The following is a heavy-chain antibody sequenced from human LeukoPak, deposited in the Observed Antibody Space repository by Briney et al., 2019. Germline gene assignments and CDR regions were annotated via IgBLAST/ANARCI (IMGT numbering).Heavy chain of an antibody. V-gene: IGHV4-61*01. D-gene: IGHD6-13*01. CDR1: GGSIRSSYYY. Sequence: SETLSLTCTVSGGSIRSSYYYWSWIRQPPGKGLEWIGYIYYSGSTNYNPSLKSRVTISVDTSKNQFSLKLSSVTAADTAVYYCAREAGYSSSWPTPRDAFDIWGQGTMVTVSS. CDR2: IYYSGST. J-gene: IGHJ3*02. CDR3: AREAGYSSSWPTPRDAFDI.